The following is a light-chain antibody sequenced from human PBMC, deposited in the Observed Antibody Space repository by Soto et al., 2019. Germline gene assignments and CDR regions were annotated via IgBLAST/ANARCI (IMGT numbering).Light chain of an antibody. CDR1: QSLVHSDGNTY. J-gene: IGKJ1*01. V-gene: IGKV2-30*02. Sequence: DVVMTQSPLSLPVTLGQPASISCRSSQSLVHSDGNTYLNWFQQRPGQSPRRLIYKVSNRDSGVPDRFSGSGSGTDFKLKISRVEAEDVGVYYCVPTIHWPWTFGQGTKVEIK. CDR2: KVS. CDR3: VPTIHWPWT.